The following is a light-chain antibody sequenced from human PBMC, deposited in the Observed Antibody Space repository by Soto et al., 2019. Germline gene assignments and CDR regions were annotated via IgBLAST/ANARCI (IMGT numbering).Light chain of an antibody. J-gene: IGLJ1*01. V-gene: IGLV1-51*01. CDR2: DDN. Sequence: QSVLTQPPSVSANPGQKVTISCSGSSYNIGRNSVSWYQQLPGTAPKLLIYDDNKRPSCIFIRISGHISGASPTLPIPGFQTGDEADYYRGSWDTSLSVYVFGTGTKVTVL. CDR3: GSWDTSLSVYV. CDR1: SYNIGRNS.